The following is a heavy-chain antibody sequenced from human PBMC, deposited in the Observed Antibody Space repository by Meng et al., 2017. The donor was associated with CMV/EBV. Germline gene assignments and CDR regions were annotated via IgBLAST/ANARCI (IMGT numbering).Heavy chain of an antibody. CDR3: ARVGRTSCYDY. CDR1: GGSFSGYY. CDR2: IYYSGSP. D-gene: IGHD2-2*01. V-gene: IGHV4-34*01. Sequence: QGQVQQWGGGLLQPTGALSLTCADYGGSFSGYYWSWSRQPPGKGLEWIGYIYYSGSPYYNPSLKSRVTISVDTSKNQFSLKLSSVTAADTAVYYCARVGRTSCYDYWGQGTLVTVSS. J-gene: IGHJ4*02.